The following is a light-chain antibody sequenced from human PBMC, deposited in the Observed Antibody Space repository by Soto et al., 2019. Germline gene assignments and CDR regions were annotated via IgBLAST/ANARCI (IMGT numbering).Light chain of an antibody. Sequence: DIVMTQSPDSLAVSLGERATINCKSSQSVLYSSNNKNYLAWYQQKPGQPPRLLIYGASTRASGIPARFSGSGSGTEFTLTIISLKSEDFAVYYCQQYNSWPPVTFGQGTKVDIK. V-gene: IGKV4-1*01. CDR1: QSVLYSSNNKNY. CDR2: GAS. CDR3: QQYNSWPPVT. J-gene: IGKJ1*01.